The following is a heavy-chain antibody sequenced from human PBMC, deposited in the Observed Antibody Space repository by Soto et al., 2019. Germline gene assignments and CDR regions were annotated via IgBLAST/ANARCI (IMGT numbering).Heavy chain of an antibody. Sequence: SVKVSCKASGGTFSSYAISWVRQAPGQGLEWMGGIIPIFGTANYAQKFQGRVTITADESTSTAYMELSSLRSEDTAVYYCARGPPYGSGTNPSDTARLNWFDPWGQGTLVTVSS. CDR1: GGTFSSYA. D-gene: IGHD3-10*01. CDR2: IIPIFGTA. CDR3: ARGPPYGSGTNPSDTARLNWFDP. V-gene: IGHV1-69*13. J-gene: IGHJ5*02.